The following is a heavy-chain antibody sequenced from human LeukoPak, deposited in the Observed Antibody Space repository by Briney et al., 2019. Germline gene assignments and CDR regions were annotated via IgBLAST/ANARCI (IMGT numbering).Heavy chain of an antibody. D-gene: IGHD1-26*01. CDR2: MNPNSGNT. J-gene: IGHJ4*02. CDR3: ARDDSGIVGPGDFDY. Sequence: ASVKVSCKASGYTFTGYYMHRVRQATGQGLEWMGWMNPNSGNTGYAQKFQGRVTMTRNTSISTAYMELSSLRSEDTAVYYCARDDSGIVGPGDFDYWGQGTLVTVSS. CDR1: GYTFTGYY. V-gene: IGHV1-8*02.